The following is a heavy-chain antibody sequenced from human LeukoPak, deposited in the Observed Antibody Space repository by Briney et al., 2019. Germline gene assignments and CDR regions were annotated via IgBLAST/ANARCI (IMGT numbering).Heavy chain of an antibody. J-gene: IGHJ6*02. Sequence: GASLRLSCAASGFTFSSYAMSWVRQAPGKGLEWVSAISGSGGSTYYADSVKGRFTISRDNSKNTLYLQMNSLRAEDTAVYYCAKDRVGWELPDYGMDVWGQGTTVTVSS. CDR1: GFTFSSYA. D-gene: IGHD1-26*01. CDR3: AKDRVGWELPDYGMDV. CDR2: ISGSGGST. V-gene: IGHV3-23*01.